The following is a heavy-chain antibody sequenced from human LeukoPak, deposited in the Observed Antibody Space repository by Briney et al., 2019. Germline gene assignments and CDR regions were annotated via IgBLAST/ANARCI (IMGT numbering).Heavy chain of an antibody. Sequence: SETLSLTCTVSGGSISSGAYYWSWIRQPPGKGLEWIGEINHSGSTNYNPSLKSRVTISVDTSKNQFSLKLSSVTAADTAVYYCARARSRGTIFGVVIDYYGMDVWGQGTTVTVSS. CDR3: ARARSRGTIFGVVIDYYGMDV. CDR2: INHSGST. CDR1: GGSISSGAYY. V-gene: IGHV4-39*07. J-gene: IGHJ6*02. D-gene: IGHD3-3*01.